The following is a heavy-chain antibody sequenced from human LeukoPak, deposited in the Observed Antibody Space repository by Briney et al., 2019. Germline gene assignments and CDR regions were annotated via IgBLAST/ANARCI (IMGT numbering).Heavy chain of an antibody. CDR1: GGSISSGDYY. J-gene: IGHJ3*02. V-gene: IGHV4-30-4*01. Sequence: PSETLSLTCTVSGGSISSGDYYWSWIRQPPGKGLEWIGYIYYSGSTYYNPSLKSRVTISVDTSKNQFSLKLSSVTAADTAVYYCARSHSSGWYVGDAFDIWGQGTMVTVSS. CDR3: ARSHSSGWYVGDAFDI. CDR2: IYYSGST. D-gene: IGHD6-19*01.